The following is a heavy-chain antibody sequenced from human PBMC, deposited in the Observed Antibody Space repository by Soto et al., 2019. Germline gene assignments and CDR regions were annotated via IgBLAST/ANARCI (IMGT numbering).Heavy chain of an antibody. CDR1: GFTFSSYE. J-gene: IGHJ4*02. V-gene: IGHV3-21*06. CDR3: ATARAQWLEGSRADY. CDR2: ISNSGTYV. D-gene: IGHD6-19*01. Sequence: VGSLRLSCAASGFTFSSYEMNWVRQAPGKGLEWVSSISNSGTYVTYADTVKGRFTISRDNDKNSLFPQMNSLRADDTAVYYCATARAQWLEGSRADYWGQGTLVTVSS.